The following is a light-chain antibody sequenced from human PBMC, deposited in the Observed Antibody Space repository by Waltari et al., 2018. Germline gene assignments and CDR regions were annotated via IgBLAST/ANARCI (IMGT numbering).Light chain of an antibody. Sequence: QSVLTQPPSVSGAPGQRVTIPCTGSSSNIGAGYDVHWYQQLPGTAPKLLIYANTNRPSGVPDRFSGSKSGTSASLAITGLQAEDEADYYCQSYDSSSQLVFGGGTKLTVL. CDR2: ANT. J-gene: IGLJ3*02. V-gene: IGLV1-40*01. CDR3: QSYDSSSQLV. CDR1: SSNIGAGYD.